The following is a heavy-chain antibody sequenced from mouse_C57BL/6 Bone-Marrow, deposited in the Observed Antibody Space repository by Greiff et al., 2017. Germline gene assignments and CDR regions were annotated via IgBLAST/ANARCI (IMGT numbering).Heavy chain of an antibody. CDR2: IDPEDGDT. J-gene: IGHJ2*01. V-gene: IGHV14-2*01. D-gene: IGHD2-3*01. Sequence: EVQLQQSGAELVKPGASVKLSCTASGFNITDYYMHWVKQRPEQGLEWIGRIDPEDGDTKYTPKFQGKATITADTSSNTAYLPLSSLTCEDTAVYYCASDDGYKGFDYWGQGTTLTVSS. CDR1: GFNITDYY. CDR3: ASDDGYKGFDY.